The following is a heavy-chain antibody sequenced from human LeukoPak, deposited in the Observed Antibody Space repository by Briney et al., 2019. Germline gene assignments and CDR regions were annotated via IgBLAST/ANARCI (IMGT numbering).Heavy chain of an antibody. CDR3: ASHSHWRLAY. D-gene: IGHD3-3*01. V-gene: IGHV3-7*01. CDR2: IRDDGSEE. CDR1: GFMFTWYW. Sequence: PGGSLRLSCAASGFMFTWYWMSWVRQAPGKGLEWVANIRDDGSEEYYVDSVKGRFTISRDNAKNSLFLQMNSLRAEDTAVYYCASHSHWRLAYWGQGTLVTVSS. J-gene: IGHJ4*02.